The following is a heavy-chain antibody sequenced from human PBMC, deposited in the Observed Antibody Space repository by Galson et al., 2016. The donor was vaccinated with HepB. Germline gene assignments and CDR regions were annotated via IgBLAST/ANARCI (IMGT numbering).Heavy chain of an antibody. CDR3: AIEANYYDASSDY. J-gene: IGHJ4*02. CDR1: GFTFSDHY. Sequence: SLRLSCAASGFTFSDHYMDWVRQAPGTGLQWVSTIGEAYHDTHSADSVRGRFTISRDNSKNTLYLQMNSLRAEDTALYYYAIEANYYDASSDYWGQGTLVTVSS. CDR2: IGEAYHDT. V-gene: IGHV3-23*01. D-gene: IGHD3-22*01.